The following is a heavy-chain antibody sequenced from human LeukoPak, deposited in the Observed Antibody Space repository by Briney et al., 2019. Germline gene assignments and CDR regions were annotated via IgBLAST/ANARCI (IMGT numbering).Heavy chain of an antibody. V-gene: IGHV1-24*01. CDR3: ATGWPYDILTGYSPDY. D-gene: IGHD3-9*01. CDR2: FDPEDGET. CDR1: GYTLTELS. Sequence: ASVKVSCKVSGYTLTELSMHWVRQAPGKGLEWMGGFDPEDGETIYAQKFQGRVTMTEDTSTDTAYMELSSLRSEDTAVYYCATGWPYDILTGYSPDYWGQGTLVTVSS. J-gene: IGHJ4*02.